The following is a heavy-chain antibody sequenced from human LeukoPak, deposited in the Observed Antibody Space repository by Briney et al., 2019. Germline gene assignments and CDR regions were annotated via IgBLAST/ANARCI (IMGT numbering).Heavy chain of an antibody. J-gene: IGHJ6*03. CDR2: IYTSEST. V-gene: IGHV4-4*07. CDR3: AREEVTSSNYYYYMDV. Sequence: ETLSLTCTVSGGSISSYYWSWIRQPAGKGLEWLGRIYTSESTNYNPSLKSRVTISVDKSKNHFSLRLSSVTAADTAVYYCAREEVTSSNYYYYMDVWGKGTTVTVSS. D-gene: IGHD2-21*02. CDR1: GGSISSYY.